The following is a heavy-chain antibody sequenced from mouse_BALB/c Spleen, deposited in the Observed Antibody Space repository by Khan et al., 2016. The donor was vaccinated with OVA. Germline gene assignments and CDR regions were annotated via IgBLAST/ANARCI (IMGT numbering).Heavy chain of an antibody. J-gene: IGHJ2*01. D-gene: IGHD1-1*01. Sequence: QVQLQQSGAELMKPGASVKISCKATGYTFITYWLEWIKQRPGHGPEWIGDILPGSDNTYYNENFKGKATLTADTSSNTAYMQLSSLTSEASAVYYSARGYGSSYNVDYWRQGTTRTGS. V-gene: IGHV1-9*01. CDR2: ILPGSDNT. CDR3: ARGYGSSYNVDY. CDR1: GYTFITYW.